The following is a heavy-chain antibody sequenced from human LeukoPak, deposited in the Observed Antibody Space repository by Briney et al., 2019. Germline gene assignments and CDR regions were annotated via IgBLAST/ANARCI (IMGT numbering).Heavy chain of an antibody. V-gene: IGHV3-13*01. CDR1: GFTFSSYD. D-gene: IGHD5-24*01. J-gene: IGHJ4*02. Sequence: PGGSLRLSCAASGFTFSSYDMHWVRQATGKGLEWVSAIGTAGDTYYPGSVKGRFTISRENAKNSLYLQMNSLRAGDTAVYYCASSATRDGYIHYWGQGTLVTVSS. CDR3: ASSATRDGYIHY. CDR2: IGTAGDT.